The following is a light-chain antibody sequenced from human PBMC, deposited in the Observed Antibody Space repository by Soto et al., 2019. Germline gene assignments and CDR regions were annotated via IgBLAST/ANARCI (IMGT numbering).Light chain of an antibody. Sequence: EVVRTQSPATRYVSPGARATLSGSAIQFGSTNLAWYQQKPGHAHRLLIYSASTRATGIPDRFIGSGSGTEFTIPITSLQSVDYCVYYCQQFNNWSPLTFGGGPKVEIK. CDR3: QQFNNWSPLT. J-gene: IGKJ4*01. CDR2: SAS. V-gene: IGKV3-15*01. CDR1: QFGSTN.